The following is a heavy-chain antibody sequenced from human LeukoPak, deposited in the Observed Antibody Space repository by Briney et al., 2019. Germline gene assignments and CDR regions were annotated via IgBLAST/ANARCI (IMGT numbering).Heavy chain of an antibody. CDR3: AKVDRGDYSSSPVPYYNYYMNV. V-gene: IGHV3-21*01. D-gene: IGHD6-13*01. Sequence: GGSLRLSCAASGFTFSYYSMNWVRQAPGRGLEWVSCISSSSSLIFYSDSVRGRFTISRDNAKNLLYLHMNSLRVEDTAVYYCAKVDRGDYSSSPVPYYNYYMNVWGKGTMVTVSS. J-gene: IGHJ6*03. CDR2: ISSSSSLI. CDR1: GFTFSYYS.